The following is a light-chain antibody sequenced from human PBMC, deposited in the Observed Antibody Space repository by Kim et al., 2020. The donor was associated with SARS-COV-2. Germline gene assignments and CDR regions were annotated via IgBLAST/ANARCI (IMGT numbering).Light chain of an antibody. CDR3: NSRESSGNRVV. CDR2: GKN. V-gene: IGLV3-19*01. J-gene: IGLJ2*01. CDR1: TLRNYY. Sequence: APEQTVRITCQGQTLRNYYASCYQQKPGQAPILVIYGKNNRPSGIPDRFSGSSSGNTASLTITGVHAEDEADFYCNSRESSGNRVVFGGGTQLTVL.